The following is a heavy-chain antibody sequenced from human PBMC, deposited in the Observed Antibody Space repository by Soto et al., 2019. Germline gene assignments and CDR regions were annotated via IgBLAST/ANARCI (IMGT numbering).Heavy chain of an antibody. J-gene: IGHJ4*02. V-gene: IGHV3-23*01. Sequence: PGGSLRLSCAASGFTFSSYAMSWVRQAPGKGLEWVSVISGSGGSTYYADSVKGRFTISRDNSKNTLFLQMNSLRAEDTAVYYCAKGLVVVAATPIADYYFDYWGQGTLVTVSS. CDR2: ISGSGGST. D-gene: IGHD2-15*01. CDR3: AKGLVVVAATPIADYYFDY. CDR1: GFTFSSYA.